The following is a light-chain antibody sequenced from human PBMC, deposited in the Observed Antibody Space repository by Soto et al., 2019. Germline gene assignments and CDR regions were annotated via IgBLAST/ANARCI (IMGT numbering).Light chain of an antibody. CDR3: QSYDSSSHGV. CDR1: SGRIASNY. Sequence: NFMLTQPHSVSESPGKTVTISCTRSSGRIASNYVQWYQQRPGSAPTTVIYEDNQRPSGVPDRFSASIDSSSNSASLTISRLKTEDEADYYCQSYDSSSHGVFGGGTKLTVL. J-gene: IGLJ3*02. V-gene: IGLV6-57*04. CDR2: EDN.